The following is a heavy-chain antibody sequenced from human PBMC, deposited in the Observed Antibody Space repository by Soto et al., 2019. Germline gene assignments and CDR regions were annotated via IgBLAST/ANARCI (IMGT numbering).Heavy chain of an antibody. V-gene: IGHV3-30*18. D-gene: IGHD2-21*02. J-gene: IGHJ4*02. CDR3: AKDRRDLYFDY. CDR2: ISYDGSNK. CDR1: GFTFSSNG. Sequence: QVQLVESGGGVVQPGRSLRLSCAASGFTFSSNGMHWVRQAPGKGLEWVAVISYDGSNKYYADSVKGRFTISRDNSKNTLYLQMNSLRAEDTAVYYCAKDRRDLYFDYWGQGTLVTVSS.